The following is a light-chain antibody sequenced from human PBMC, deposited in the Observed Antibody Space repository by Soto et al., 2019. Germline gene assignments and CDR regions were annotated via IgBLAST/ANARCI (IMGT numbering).Light chain of an antibody. CDR1: QTISSW. J-gene: IGKJ1*01. Sequence: DIPMTQSPSTLSGSVGDRVTITCRASQTISSWLAWYQQKPGKAPKLLIYKASTLKSGVPSRFSGSGSGTEFTLTISSLQPDDFATYYCQHYNSYSEAFGQGGKVDIK. CDR3: QHYNSYSEA. CDR2: KAS. V-gene: IGKV1-5*03.